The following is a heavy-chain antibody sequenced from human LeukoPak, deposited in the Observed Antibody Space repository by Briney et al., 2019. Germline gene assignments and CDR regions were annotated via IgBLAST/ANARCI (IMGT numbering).Heavy chain of an antibody. CDR3: AKDHYYYGSGRSPSYMDV. CDR1: GFTFSNYG. Sequence: GGSLRLSCAASGFTFSNYGMHWVRQAPGKGLEWVAVISYDGSNKYYAESVKGRFTISRDNSKNTLYLQMNSLRAEDTAVYYCAKDHYYYGSGRSPSYMDVWGKGTAVTVSS. V-gene: IGHV3-30*18. J-gene: IGHJ6*03. D-gene: IGHD3-10*01. CDR2: ISYDGSNK.